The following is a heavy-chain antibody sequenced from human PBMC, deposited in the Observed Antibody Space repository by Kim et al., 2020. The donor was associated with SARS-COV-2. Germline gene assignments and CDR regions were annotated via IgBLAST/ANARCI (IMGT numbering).Heavy chain of an antibody. D-gene: IGHD4-17*01. V-gene: IGHV3-9*01. J-gene: IGHJ4*02. CDR2: INWKSGLI. CDR3: AKDVGMTTLTTLDS. CDR1: GFPFHEYA. Sequence: GGSLRLSCAASGFPFHEYAMHWVRQTPGKGLEWVSGINWKSGLIAYADSVKGRFTISRDNTKNSLYLEMNSLRGGDTALYYCAKDVGMTTLTTLDSWGQG.